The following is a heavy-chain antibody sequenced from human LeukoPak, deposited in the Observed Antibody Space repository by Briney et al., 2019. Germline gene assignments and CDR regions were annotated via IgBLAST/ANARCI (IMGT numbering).Heavy chain of an antibody. D-gene: IGHD3-10*01. CDR3: ARELGSGTYQLPYFDY. V-gene: IGHV3-30-3*01. CDR1: GFTVSSYA. J-gene: IGHJ4*02. Sequence: PGGSLRLSCAASGFTVSSYAMHWVRQAPGKGLEWVAGISYDGSNKYYAESVKGRFTISRDNSKNTLYLQMNSLRSEVKAVYYCARELGSGTYQLPYFDYWGQGTLVTVSS. CDR2: ISYDGSNK.